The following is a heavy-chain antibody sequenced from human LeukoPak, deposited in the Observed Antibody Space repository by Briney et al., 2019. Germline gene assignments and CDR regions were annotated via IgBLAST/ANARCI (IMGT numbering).Heavy chain of an antibody. CDR3: ARGLLWFGELLNWFDP. CDR1: GGSISSSSYY. CDR2: IYYSGST. J-gene: IGHJ5*02. Sequence: SGTLSLTCAVSGGSISSSSYYWGWIRQPPGKGLEWIGSIYYSGSTYYNPSLKSRVTISVDTSKNQFSLKLSSVTAADTAVYYCARGLLWFGELLNWFDPWGQGTLVTVSS. V-gene: IGHV4-39*07. D-gene: IGHD3-10*01.